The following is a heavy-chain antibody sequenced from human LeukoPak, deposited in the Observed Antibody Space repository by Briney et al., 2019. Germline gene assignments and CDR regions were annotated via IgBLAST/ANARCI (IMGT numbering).Heavy chain of an antibody. CDR3: AKDLRGYSSGWFNLGY. Sequence: GGSLRLSCAASGFTFSSYWMHWVRQAPGKGLVWVSRINSDGSSTSYADSVKGRFTISRDNPKNTLYLQMNSLRAEDTAVYYCAKDLRGYSSGWFNLGYWGQGTLVTVSS. J-gene: IGHJ4*02. CDR2: INSDGSST. D-gene: IGHD6-19*01. V-gene: IGHV3-74*01. CDR1: GFTFSSYW.